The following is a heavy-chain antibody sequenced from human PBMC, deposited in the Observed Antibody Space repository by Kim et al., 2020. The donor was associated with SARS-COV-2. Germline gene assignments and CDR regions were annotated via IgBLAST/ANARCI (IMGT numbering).Heavy chain of an antibody. CDR1: GFAFSDYS. CDR2: ISPTGNYI. Sequence: GGSLRLSCATSGFAFSDYSMTWVRQAPGKGLEWVSSISPTGNYIYYADSLKGRFTISRDNAENSLYLQINSLRADDTAVYYCARDRNCDCTGCPYHFYY. D-gene: IGHD2-2*01. J-gene: IGHJ6*01. CDR3: ARDRNCDCTGCPYHFYY. V-gene: IGHV3-21*01.